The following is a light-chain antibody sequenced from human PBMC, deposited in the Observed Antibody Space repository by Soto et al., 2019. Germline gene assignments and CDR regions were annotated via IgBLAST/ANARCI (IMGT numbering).Light chain of an antibody. Sequence: QSVLTQPASVSGSPGQSIAISCTGTSSDVGRYNLVSWYQQNPGKAPKRMIYDVSYRPSGVCNRVAGSKSGYTAALTISGLQSEDEVDYYCSAYSDTSTLVVFGVGTKLTVL. V-gene: IGLV2-14*03. CDR2: DVS. CDR1: SSDVGRYNL. J-gene: IGLJ2*01. CDR3: SAYSDTSTLVV.